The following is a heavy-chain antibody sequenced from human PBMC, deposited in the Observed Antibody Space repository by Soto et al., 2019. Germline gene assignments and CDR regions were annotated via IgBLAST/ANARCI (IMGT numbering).Heavy chain of an antibody. CDR1: GGSISSYY. D-gene: IGHD3-3*01. Sequence: PSETLSLTCTVSGGSISSYYWSWIRQPPGKGLEWIGYIYYSGSTNYNPSLKSRVTISVDTSKNQFSLKLSSVTAADTAVYYCASLDYDFWSGLGLDVWGKGTTVPVSS. V-gene: IGHV4-59*08. CDR2: IYYSGST. CDR3: ASLDYDFWSGLGLDV. J-gene: IGHJ6*04.